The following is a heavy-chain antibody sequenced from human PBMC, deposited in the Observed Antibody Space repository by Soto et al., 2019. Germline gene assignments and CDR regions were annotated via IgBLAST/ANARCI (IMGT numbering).Heavy chain of an antibody. D-gene: IGHD4-17*01. CDR3: AKDLGPTTVSPFDY. CDR2: ISGSGGST. J-gene: IGHJ4*02. CDR1: GFTFSSYA. V-gene: IGHV3-23*01. Sequence: EVQLLESGGGLVQPGGSLRLSCAGSGFTFSSYAMSCVRQAPGKGLEWVSAISGSGGSTYYADSVKGRFTISRDNSKNTLYLQMNSLRAEDTAVYYCAKDLGPTTVSPFDYWGQGTLVTVSS.